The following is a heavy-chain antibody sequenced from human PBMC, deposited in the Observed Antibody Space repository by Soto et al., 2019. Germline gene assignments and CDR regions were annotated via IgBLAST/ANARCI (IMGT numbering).Heavy chain of an antibody. J-gene: IGHJ4*02. V-gene: IGHV3-7*01. CDR2: IQSTGSQK. CDR1: GFTFSSNW. D-gene: IGHD5-12*01. CDR3: ARDLGIVATIPLDY. Sequence: GGSLRLSCAASGFTFSSNWMSWVRQAPGKGLEWVANIQSTGSQKYYVDSVKGRFTISRDNAKKSLYLQMNSLRVEDTAVYYCARDLGIVATIPLDYWGQGTLVTVSS.